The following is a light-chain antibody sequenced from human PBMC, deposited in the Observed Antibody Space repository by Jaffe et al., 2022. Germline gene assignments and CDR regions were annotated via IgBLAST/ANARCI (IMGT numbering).Light chain of an antibody. CDR2: NGS. Sequence: IVLTQSPATLSLSPGERAALSCRASQSVGHDLAWYQHISGQPPRLLIYNGSSRATGIPARFSGSGSGTDFTLAISSLEPEDFAVYYCQQRWHWTFGQGTQVEI. CDR3: QQRWHWT. V-gene: IGKV3-11*01. CDR1: QSVGHD. J-gene: IGKJ1*01.